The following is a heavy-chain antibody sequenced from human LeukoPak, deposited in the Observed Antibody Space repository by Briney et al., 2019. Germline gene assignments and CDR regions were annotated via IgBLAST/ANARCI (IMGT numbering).Heavy chain of an antibody. CDR1: GYSFTKYW. D-gene: IGHD3-3*01. CDR3: VRHSNYDFWSGYSWFDP. V-gene: IGHV5-51*01. J-gene: IGHJ5*02. CDR2: IYPGDSDT. Sequence: GESLKISCKGSGYSFTKYWIGWVRQMPGKGLEWMGIIYPGDSDTRYSPSFQGQVTISADKSISTAYLQWSSLKASDTAMYYCVRHSNYDFWSGYSWFDPWGQGTLVTVSS.